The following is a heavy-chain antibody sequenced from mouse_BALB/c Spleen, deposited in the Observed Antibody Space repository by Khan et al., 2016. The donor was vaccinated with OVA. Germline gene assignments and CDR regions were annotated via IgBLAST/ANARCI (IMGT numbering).Heavy chain of an antibody. CDR2: INPYNDYT. Sequence: EVQLQESGPELVKPGASVKMSCKASGYTFTSYDMYWVKQKPGQGLEWIGYINPYNDYTKFNEKFKGKATLTSDKSSSTAYMELSSLTSEDSAVLYCARGVRELQTWFAYWGQGTLVTVSA. V-gene: IGHV1S136*01. CDR3: ARGVRELQTWFAY. J-gene: IGHJ3*01. CDR1: GYTFTSYD. D-gene: IGHD1-1*01.